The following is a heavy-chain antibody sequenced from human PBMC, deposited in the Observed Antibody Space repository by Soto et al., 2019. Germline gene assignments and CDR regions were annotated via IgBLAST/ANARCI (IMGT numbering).Heavy chain of an antibody. CDR3: ARVGQGRYYFDY. V-gene: IGHV3-74*01. Sequence: EVHLVESGGGLVQPGGSLRLSCAASGLTFSTYWMHWFRKVPGKGLVWVSRINSDGSTTSYADSVKGRFTISRDNAKDTLYLQMNSLRAEDTAVYYCARVGQGRYYFDYWGQGTLVTVSS. CDR2: INSDGSTT. CDR1: GLTFSTYW. J-gene: IGHJ4*02.